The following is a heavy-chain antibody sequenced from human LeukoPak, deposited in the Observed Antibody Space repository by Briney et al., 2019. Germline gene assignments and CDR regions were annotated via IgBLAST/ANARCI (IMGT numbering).Heavy chain of an antibody. CDR3: ARAHFDTSGYYYNALDV. V-gene: IGHV4-59*01. Sequence: SETLSLTCTVSGGSISTYYWSWIRQPPGKGLEWIGYIQYSGSTNYNPSLKSRVTISLDTSKNQFSLNLSSVTAADTAVYYCARAHFDTSGYYYNALDVWGQGTMVTVSS. CDR1: GGSISTYY. D-gene: IGHD3-22*01. CDR2: IQYSGST. J-gene: IGHJ3*01.